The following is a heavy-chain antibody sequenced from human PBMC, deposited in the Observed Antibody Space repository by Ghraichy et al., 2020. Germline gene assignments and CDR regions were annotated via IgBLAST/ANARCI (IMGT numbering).Heavy chain of an antibody. V-gene: IGHV4-31*03. J-gene: IGHJ5*02. CDR3: ATYYAIGTERRGFDP. CDR2: MYFGGSA. D-gene: IGHD1-1*01. CDR1: GGSIRRTTNY. Sequence: TLSLTCSVSGGSIRRTTNYWSWIRQHPGKGLEWVGYMYFGGSAYYNPSLKSRVIISLDSSKNQFSLNLSSVTAADTAVYFCATYYAIGTERRGFDPWGQGTLVTVSS.